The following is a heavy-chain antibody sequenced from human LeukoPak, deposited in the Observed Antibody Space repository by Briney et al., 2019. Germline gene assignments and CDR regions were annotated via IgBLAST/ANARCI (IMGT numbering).Heavy chain of an antibody. CDR3: AREGGSHYPSAAFDI. D-gene: IGHD1-26*01. J-gene: IGHJ3*02. CDR1: GGSISSFY. Sequence: PSETLSLTCTVSGGSISSFYWTWIRQPPGKRLEWIGDFSHRGKTNYSPSLKSRVTISVDMSRNQYSLKLTSVSAADTAVYFCAREGGSHYPSAAFDIWGQGTMVTVSS. CDR2: FSHRGKT. V-gene: IGHV4-59*01.